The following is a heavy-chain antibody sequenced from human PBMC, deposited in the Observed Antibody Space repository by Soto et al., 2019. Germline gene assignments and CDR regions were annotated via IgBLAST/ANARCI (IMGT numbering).Heavy chain of an antibody. CDR1: GSRFSNYV. Sequence: SVKVSCKVSGSRFSNYVISWVRQAPGHGLEWLGRIIPIFNSTKYAQSFQGRVTITADKSTSTASLELSSLRSDDTAVYYCDREGRGKKAGYNGLVSLGYWGQGTLVTVSS. CDR3: DREGRGKKAGYNGLVSLGY. D-gene: IGHD2-2*02. CDR2: IIPIFNST. V-gene: IGHV1-69*06. J-gene: IGHJ4*02.